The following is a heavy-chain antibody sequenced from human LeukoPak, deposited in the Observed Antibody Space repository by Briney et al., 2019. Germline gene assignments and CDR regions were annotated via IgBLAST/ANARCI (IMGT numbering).Heavy chain of an antibody. V-gene: IGHV3-48*03. Sequence: GGSLRLSCAASGFTFSSYEMNWVRQAPGKGLEWVSYISSSGSTVYYADSVKGRFTISRDNAKNSLYLQMNSLRAEDTAVYYCAIGAAFFDCWGQGTLVTVSS. CDR1: GFTFSSYE. J-gene: IGHJ4*02. CDR2: ISSSGSTV. D-gene: IGHD6-13*01. CDR3: AIGAAFFDC.